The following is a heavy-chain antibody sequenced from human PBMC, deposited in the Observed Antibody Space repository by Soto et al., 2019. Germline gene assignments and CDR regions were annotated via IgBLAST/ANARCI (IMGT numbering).Heavy chain of an antibody. Sequence: QVQLVESGGGVVQPGRSLRLSCAASGFTFSSYGMHWVRQAPGKGLEWVAVIWQDGSNKYYSDSVKGRFTISRDSSKNTLYLKTNSLRAEDTAVYYCARDPTTVVTNPYFDYWGQGTLVTVSS. D-gene: IGHD4-17*01. CDR2: IWQDGSNK. CDR1: GFTFSSYG. V-gene: IGHV3-33*01. J-gene: IGHJ4*02. CDR3: ARDPTTVVTNPYFDY.